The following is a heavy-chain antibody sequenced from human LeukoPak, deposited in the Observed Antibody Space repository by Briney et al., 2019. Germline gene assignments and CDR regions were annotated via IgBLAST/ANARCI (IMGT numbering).Heavy chain of an antibody. CDR2: ISSSSYI. D-gene: IGHD1-26*01. J-gene: IGHJ6*03. Sequence: PGGSLRLSCAASGFTFSSYSMNWVRQAPGKGLEWVSSISSSSYIYYADSVKGRFTISRDNAKNSLYLQMNSLRAEDTAVYYCARVGAHDYYYYYYMDVWGKGTTVTVSS. CDR1: GFTFSSYS. V-gene: IGHV3-21*01. CDR3: ARVGAHDYYYYYYMDV.